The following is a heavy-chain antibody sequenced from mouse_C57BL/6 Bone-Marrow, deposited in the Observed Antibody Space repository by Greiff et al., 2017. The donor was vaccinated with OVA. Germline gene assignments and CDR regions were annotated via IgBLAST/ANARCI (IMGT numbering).Heavy chain of an antibody. Sequence: QVQLQQPGAELVKPGASVKMSCKASGYNFTSYWITWVKQRPGQGLEWIGDIYPGSDSTNYNEKFKSKATLTVDTSSSTAYMQRSSLTSEDSAVYDCAREGSLYWYFDVWGTGTTVTVSS. CDR3: AREGSLYWYFDV. J-gene: IGHJ1*03. D-gene: IGHD1-1*02. V-gene: IGHV1-55*01. CDR2: IYPGSDST. CDR1: GYNFTSYW.